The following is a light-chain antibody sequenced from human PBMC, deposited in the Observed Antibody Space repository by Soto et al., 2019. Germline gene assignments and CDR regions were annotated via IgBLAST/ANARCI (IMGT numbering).Light chain of an antibody. CDR2: DDR. Sequence: SYGLTQPPSMSVAPGQTGRITCGGNNIGSKTVHWYQQKAGQAPVLVVYDDRDRPSGIPERFSGSNSGNTATLTISRVEAGDEADYSCQVWDVSTVHYVFGTGTKVTVL. J-gene: IGLJ1*01. V-gene: IGLV3-21*02. CDR1: NIGSKT. CDR3: QVWDVSTVHYV.